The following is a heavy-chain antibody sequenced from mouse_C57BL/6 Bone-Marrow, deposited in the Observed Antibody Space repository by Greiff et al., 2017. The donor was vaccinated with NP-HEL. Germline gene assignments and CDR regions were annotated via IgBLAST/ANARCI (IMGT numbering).Heavy chain of an antibody. CDR1: GYTFTSYW. CDR3: ARSGYYYGSSQYYFDY. CDR2: IDPSDSST. V-gene: IGHV1-69*01. J-gene: IGHJ2*01. D-gene: IGHD1-1*01. Sequence: QVQLQQPGAELVMPGASVKLSCKASGYTFTSYWMHWVKQRPGQGLEWIGEIDPSDSSTNYNQKFKGKSTLTVDKSSSTAYMQLSSLTSEYSAVYYCARSGYYYGSSQYYFDYWGQGTTLTVSS.